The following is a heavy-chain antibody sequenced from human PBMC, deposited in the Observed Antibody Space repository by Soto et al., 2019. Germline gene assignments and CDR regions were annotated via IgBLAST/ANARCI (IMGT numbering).Heavy chain of an antibody. Sequence: GGSLRLSCAASGFTFSSYGMHWVRQAPGKGLEWVAVISYDGSNKYYADSVKGRFTISRDNSKNTLYLQMNSLRAEDTAVYYCAKEGVVVVPALGVYFDYWGQGTLVTVSS. CDR2: ISYDGSNK. CDR3: AKEGVVVVPALGVYFDY. D-gene: IGHD2-2*01. J-gene: IGHJ4*02. CDR1: GFTFSSYG. V-gene: IGHV3-30*18.